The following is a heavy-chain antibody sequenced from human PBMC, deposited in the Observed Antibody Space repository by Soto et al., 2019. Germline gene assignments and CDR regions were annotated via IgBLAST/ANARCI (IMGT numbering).Heavy chain of an antibody. J-gene: IGHJ6*02. CDR2: IYYSGST. CDR1: GGSISSGGYY. Sequence: ILSLTCTVSGGSISSGGYYWSWIRQHPGKGQEWIGYIYYSGSTYYNPSLKSRVTISVDTSKKQFSLKLSSVTAGDTALFYCAREAITMVRGVSSGMDVWGQGTTVTVSS. D-gene: IGHD3-10*01. V-gene: IGHV4-31*03. CDR3: AREAITMVRGVSSGMDV.